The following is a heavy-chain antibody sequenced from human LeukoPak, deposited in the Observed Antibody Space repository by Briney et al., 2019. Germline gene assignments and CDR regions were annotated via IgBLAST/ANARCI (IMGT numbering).Heavy chain of an antibody. CDR3: ARELGSSPIPNWFDP. V-gene: IGHV3-21*01. D-gene: IGHD6-13*01. CDR2: ISSSSSYI. Sequence: PGGSLRLSCAASGFTFSSYSMNWVRQAPGKGLEWVSSISSSSSYIYYADSVKGRFTISRDNAKNSLYLQMNSLRAEDTAVYYCARELGSSPIPNWFDPWGQGTLVTVSS. CDR1: GFTFSSYS. J-gene: IGHJ5*02.